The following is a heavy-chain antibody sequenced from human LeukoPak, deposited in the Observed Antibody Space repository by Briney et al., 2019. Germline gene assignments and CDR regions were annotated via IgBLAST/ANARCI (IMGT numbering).Heavy chain of an antibody. Sequence: GGSLRLSCAASGFTFSSYGMHWVREAPGRGLARVSVIWYDGSNKYYADSVKGRFTISRDNSKNTLYLQMNSLRAEDTAVYYCARMPKSSPIDYWGQGTLVTVSS. CDR2: IWYDGSNK. CDR1: GFTFSSYG. V-gene: IGHV3-33*01. CDR3: ARMPKSSPIDY. J-gene: IGHJ4*02. D-gene: IGHD2-2*01.